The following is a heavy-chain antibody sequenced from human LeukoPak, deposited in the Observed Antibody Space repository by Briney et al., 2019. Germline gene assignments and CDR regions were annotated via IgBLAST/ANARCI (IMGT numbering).Heavy chain of an antibody. CDR1: GGSISSYY. J-gene: IGHJ5*02. CDR3: ARHGYSSGSLAWFDP. D-gene: IGHD6-19*01. V-gene: IGHV4-59*01. Sequence: PSETLSLTCTVAGGSISSYYWSWIRQPPGKGLEWIAYIYYSGSTNYNPSFKSRVTISVDTSKNQFSLKLSSVTAADTAVYYCARHGYSSGSLAWFDPWGQGTQVTVSS. CDR2: IYYSGST.